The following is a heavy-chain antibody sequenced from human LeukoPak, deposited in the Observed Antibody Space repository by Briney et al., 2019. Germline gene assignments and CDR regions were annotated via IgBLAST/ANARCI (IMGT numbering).Heavy chain of an antibody. CDR3: ARSQGEWLAADAFDI. CDR1: GGSVSSGSCY. Sequence: SETLSLTCTVSGGSVSSGSCYWSWIRQPPGKGLEWIGYIYYSGSTNYNPSLKSRVTISVDTSKNQFSLKLSSVTAADTAVYYCARSQGEWLAADAFDIWGQGTMVTVSS. CDR2: IYYSGST. J-gene: IGHJ3*02. V-gene: IGHV4-61*01. D-gene: IGHD3-3*01.